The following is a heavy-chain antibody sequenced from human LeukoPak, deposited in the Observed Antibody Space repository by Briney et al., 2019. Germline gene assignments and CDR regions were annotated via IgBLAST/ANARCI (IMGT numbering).Heavy chain of an antibody. CDR3: ARLEYYDSSGSHYYYYLDV. V-gene: IGHV4-59*12. CDR1: GGSISNYY. CDR2: IYYSGST. J-gene: IGHJ6*03. D-gene: IGHD3-22*01. Sequence: SETLSLTCTVSGGSISNYYWSWIRQPPGKGLEWIGYIYYSGSTNYNPSLKGRVTISVDTSKNQFSLELSSVTAADTAVYYCARLEYYDSSGSHYYYYLDVWGRGTTVTISS.